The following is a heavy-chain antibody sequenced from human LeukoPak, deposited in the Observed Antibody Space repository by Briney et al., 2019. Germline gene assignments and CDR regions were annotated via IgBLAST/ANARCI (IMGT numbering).Heavy chain of an antibody. CDR3: ARIFRDIVVVPAAIDYYYGMDV. V-gene: IGHV1-18*01. CDR2: ISGYNGNT. CDR1: GYPFNEYG. J-gene: IGHJ6*02. D-gene: IGHD2-2*01. Sequence: ASGKVSCKAAGYPFNEYGFSWVRQAPGQGLEWMGWISGYNGNTNYAQKLQGRVTMTTDTSTSTAYMELRSLRSDDTAVYYCARIFRDIVVVPAAIDYYYGMDVWGQGTTVTVSS.